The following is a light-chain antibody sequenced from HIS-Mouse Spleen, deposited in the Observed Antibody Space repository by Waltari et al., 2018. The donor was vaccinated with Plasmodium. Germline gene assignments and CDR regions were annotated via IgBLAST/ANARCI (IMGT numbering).Light chain of an antibody. Sequence: AIQLTQSPSSLSASVGDRVTITCRASQGISSSLAWYQQKPGKAPKLLIYDASSLESGVPSRFSGSGSGTDFTLTISSLQTEDFATYYCQQFNNYPSITFGQGTRLEIK. CDR1: QGISSS. V-gene: IGKV1D-13*01. CDR3: QQFNNYPSIT. CDR2: DAS. J-gene: IGKJ5*01.